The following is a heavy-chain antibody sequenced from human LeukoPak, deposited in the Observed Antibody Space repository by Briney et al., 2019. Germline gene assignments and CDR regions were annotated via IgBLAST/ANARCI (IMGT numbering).Heavy chain of an antibody. J-gene: IGHJ5*02. Sequence: ASVKVSCKASGYTFTSYGISWVRQAPGQGLEWMGWISGYNGNTNYAQKFQGRVTMTRDTSTSTVYMELSSLRSEDTALYYCARGPYWDYSGWFDPWGQGNLVNGSS. V-gene: IGHV1-18*01. CDR3: ARGPYWDYSGWFDP. CDR2: ISGYNGNT. D-gene: IGHD1-7*01. CDR1: GYTFTSYG.